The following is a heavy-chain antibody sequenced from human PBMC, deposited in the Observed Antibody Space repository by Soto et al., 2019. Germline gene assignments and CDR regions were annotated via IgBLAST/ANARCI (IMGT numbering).Heavy chain of an antibody. Sequence: QLQLQESGPGLVKPSETLSLTCTVSGGSISSSSYYWGWIRQPPGKGLERIGSIYYSGSTYYNPSLKSRVTISVDTSKNQFSLKLSSVTAADTAVYYCARRGFLEWFPPTAFDIWGQGTMVTVSS. V-gene: IGHV4-39*01. J-gene: IGHJ3*02. CDR3: ARRGFLEWFPPTAFDI. CDR2: IYYSGST. CDR1: GGSISSSSYY. D-gene: IGHD3-3*01.